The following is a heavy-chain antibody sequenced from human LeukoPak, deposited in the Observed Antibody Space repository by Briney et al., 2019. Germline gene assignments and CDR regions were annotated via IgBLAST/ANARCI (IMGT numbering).Heavy chain of an antibody. CDR3: ARPHSYGSTYFDC. D-gene: IGHD4-17*01. CDR1: GYAFTSYG. J-gene: IGHJ4*02. CDR2: ISTYNTNT. Sequence: ASVKVSCKASGYAFTSYGLTWVRQAPGQGLEWMGWISTYNTNTYYAQGLQGRVSMTTDTSTSTAYTELRSLRSDDTAVYYCARPHSYGSTYFDCWGQGTLSPSPQ. V-gene: IGHV1-18*01.